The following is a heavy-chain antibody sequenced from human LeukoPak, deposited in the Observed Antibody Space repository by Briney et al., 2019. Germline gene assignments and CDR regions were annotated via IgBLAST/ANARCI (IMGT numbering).Heavy chain of an antibody. D-gene: IGHD6-13*01. CDR2: ISSSSSYI. V-gene: IGHV3-21*01. CDR1: GFTFSSYS. J-gene: IGHJ4*02. Sequence: MTGGSLRLSCAASGFTFSSYSMNWVRQAPGKGLEWVSSISSSSSYIYYADSVKGRFTISRDNAKNSLYLQMNSLRAEDTAVYYCARAPHYSSSWYDYWGQGTLVTVSS. CDR3: ARAPHYSSSWYDY.